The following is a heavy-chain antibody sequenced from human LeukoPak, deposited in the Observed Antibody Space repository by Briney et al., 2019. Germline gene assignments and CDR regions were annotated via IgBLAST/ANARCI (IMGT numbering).Heavy chain of an antibody. D-gene: IGHD5-24*01. CDR2: IRYDGSNK. CDR1: GFTFSSYG. V-gene: IGHV3-30*02. J-gene: IGHJ4*02. Sequence: TGGSLRLSCAASGFTFSSYGMHWVRQAPGKGLEWVAFIRYDGSNKYYADSVKGRFTISRDNSKNTLYLQMNSLRAEDTAVYYCAKRMATRGYYFDYWGQGTLVTVSS. CDR3: AKRMATRGYYFDY.